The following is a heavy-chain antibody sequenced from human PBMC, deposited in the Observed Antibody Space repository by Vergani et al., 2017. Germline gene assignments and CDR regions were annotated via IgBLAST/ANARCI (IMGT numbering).Heavy chain of an antibody. V-gene: IGHV4-59*01. CDR1: GGSISSYY. Sequence: QVQLQESGPGLVKPSETLSLTCTVPGGSISSYYWSWIRQPPGEGLEWIGYIYYSGSTNYNPSLKSRVTISVDASKNQFSLKLSSVTAADTAVYYCARAASSMAAACPFDYWGQGTLVTVSS. J-gene: IGHJ4*02. D-gene: IGHD6-13*01. CDR3: ARAASSMAAACPFDY. CDR2: IYYSGST.